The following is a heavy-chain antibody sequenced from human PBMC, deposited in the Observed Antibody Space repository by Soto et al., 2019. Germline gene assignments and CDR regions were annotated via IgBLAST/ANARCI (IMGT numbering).Heavy chain of an antibody. CDR1: GGSFSGYY. V-gene: IGHV4-34*01. CDR3: ARGRVPQGDY. D-gene: IGHD3-10*02. CDR2: INHSGST. J-gene: IGHJ4*02. Sequence: SETLSLTCAVYGGSFSGYYWSWIRQPPGKGLEWIGEINHSGSTNYNPSLKSRVTISVDTSKNQFSLKLSSVTAADTAVYYCARGRVPQGDYWGQGTLVTVSS.